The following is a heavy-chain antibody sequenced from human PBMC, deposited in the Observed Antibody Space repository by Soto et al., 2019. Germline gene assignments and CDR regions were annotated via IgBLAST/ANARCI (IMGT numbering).Heavy chain of an antibody. D-gene: IGHD2-21*01. CDR2: ISGSGGST. CDR1: GFTFSSYA. CDR3: AKDRGDSLPWLSPFSGLDAFDI. V-gene: IGHV3-23*01. J-gene: IGHJ3*02. Sequence: GGSLRLSCAASGFTFSSYAMSWVRQAPGKGLEWVSAISGSGGSTYYADSVKGRFTISRDNSKNTLYLQMNSLRAEDTAVYYCAKDRGDSLPWLSPFSGLDAFDIWGQGTMVTVSS.